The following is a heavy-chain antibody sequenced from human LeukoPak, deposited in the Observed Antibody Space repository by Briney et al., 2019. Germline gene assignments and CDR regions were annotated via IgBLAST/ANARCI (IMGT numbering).Heavy chain of an antibody. CDR2: IYGGGST. Sequence: GGSLRLSCAASGFTVSSNFMSWVRQAPGRGLEWVSVIYGGGSTYYADSVKGRFTISRDTSKNMLYLQMNSLRAEDTAVYYCATWPGGWYGEDSWGQGTLVTVSS. CDR1: GFTVSSNF. J-gene: IGHJ4*02. D-gene: IGHD6-19*01. CDR3: ATWPGGWYGEDS. V-gene: IGHV3-53*01.